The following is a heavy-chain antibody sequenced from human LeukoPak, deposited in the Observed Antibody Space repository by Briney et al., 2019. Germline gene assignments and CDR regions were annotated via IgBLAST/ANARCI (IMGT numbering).Heavy chain of an antibody. D-gene: IGHD4-17*01. CDR3: TRLSGDYGVYYYYGMDV. J-gene: IGHJ6*02. CDR2: IRSKANSYAT. CDR1: GFTFSGSA. Sequence: PGGSLRLSCAASGFTFSGSAMHWVRQASGKGLEWVGPIRSKANSYATAHAASVKGRFTISRDDSKNTAYLQMNSLKTEDTAVYYCTRLSGDYGVYYYYGMDVWGQGTTVTVSS. V-gene: IGHV3-73*01.